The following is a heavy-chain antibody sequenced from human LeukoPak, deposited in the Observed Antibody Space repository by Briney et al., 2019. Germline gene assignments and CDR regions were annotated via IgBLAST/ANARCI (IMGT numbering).Heavy chain of an antibody. V-gene: IGHV4-59*08. Sequence: PSETLSLTCTVSGGSISSYYWSWIRQPPGKGLEWIGYIYYSGSTNYNPSLKSRVTISVDTSKNQFSLKPSSVTAADTAVYYCARHRGLVYFDYWGQGTLVTVSS. J-gene: IGHJ4*02. CDR3: ARHRGLVYFDY. D-gene: IGHD6-19*01. CDR2: IYYSGST. CDR1: GGSISSYY.